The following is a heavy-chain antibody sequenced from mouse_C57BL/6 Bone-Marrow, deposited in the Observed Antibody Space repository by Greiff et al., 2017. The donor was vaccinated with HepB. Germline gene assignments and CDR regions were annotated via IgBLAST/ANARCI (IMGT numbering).Heavy chain of an antibody. D-gene: IGHD4-1*01. Sequence: VQLQQSGPGMVKPSQSLSLTCTVTGYSITSGYDWHWIRHFPGNKLEWMGYISYSGSTNYNPSLKSRISITHDTSKNHFFLKLNSVTTEDTATYNCASELGRAWFAYWGQGTLVTVSA. J-gene: IGHJ3*01. CDR3: ASELGRAWFAY. CDR2: ISYSGST. V-gene: IGHV3-1*01. CDR1: GYSITSGYD.